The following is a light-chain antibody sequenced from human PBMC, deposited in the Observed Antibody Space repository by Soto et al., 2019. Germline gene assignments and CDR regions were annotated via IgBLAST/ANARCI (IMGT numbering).Light chain of an antibody. CDR3: QQRTNWPRT. V-gene: IGKV3-11*01. Sequence: EIVLTQSPGTLSLSPGERATLSCRASQSVSSYLAWYQQKPGQAPRLLIYDASNRATGIPARFSGSGSGTDFTLTISSLEPEDFSVYYCQQRTNWPRTFGQWTKVEIK. CDR1: QSVSSY. J-gene: IGKJ1*01. CDR2: DAS.